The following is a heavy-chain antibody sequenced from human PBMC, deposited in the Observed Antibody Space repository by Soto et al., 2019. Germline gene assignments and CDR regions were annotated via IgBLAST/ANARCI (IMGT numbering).Heavy chain of an antibody. J-gene: IGHJ4*02. V-gene: IGHV1-18*01. Sequence: QVQLVQSGAEVREPGASVKVSCKASGYTFTNYGVSWVRQAPGQGLEWMVWIGGYKGNTNYAQKLQGRVTLTTDTSTSTAYMELRSLRSDDTAVYYCAPHTLDTGMPSGYWGQGTLVTVSS. D-gene: IGHD5-18*01. CDR1: GYTFTNYG. CDR2: IGGYKGNT. CDR3: APHTLDTGMPSGY.